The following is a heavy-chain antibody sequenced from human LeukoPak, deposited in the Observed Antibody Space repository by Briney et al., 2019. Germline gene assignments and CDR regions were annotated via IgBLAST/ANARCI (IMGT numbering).Heavy chain of an antibody. D-gene: IGHD3-10*01. J-gene: IGHJ4*02. Sequence: GGSLRLSCAASGFTFSSYAMSWGRQAPGKGLEWVSAISGSGGSTYYADSVKGRFTISRDNSKNTLYLQMNSLRAEDTAVYYCAKDQGRSTAGKDYWGQGTLVTVSS. CDR2: ISGSGGST. V-gene: IGHV3-23*01. CDR3: AKDQGRSTAGKDY. CDR1: GFTFSSYA.